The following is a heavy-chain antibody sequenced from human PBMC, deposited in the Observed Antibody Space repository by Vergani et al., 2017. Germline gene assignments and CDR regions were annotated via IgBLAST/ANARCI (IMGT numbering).Heavy chain of an antibody. Sequence: EVQLLESGGGLVQPGGSLRLSCAASGFTFSSYAMSWVRQAPGKGLEWVSVIYSGGSTYYADSVKGRFTISRDNSKNTLYLQMNSLRAEDTAVYYCARVSELGGADYWGQGTLVTVSS. D-gene: IGHD1-26*01. CDR3: ARVSELGGADY. V-gene: IGHV3-66*01. CDR2: IYSGGST. J-gene: IGHJ4*02. CDR1: GFTFSSYA.